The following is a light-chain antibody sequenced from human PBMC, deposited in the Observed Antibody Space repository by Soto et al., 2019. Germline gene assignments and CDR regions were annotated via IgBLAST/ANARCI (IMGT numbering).Light chain of an antibody. Sequence: QSVLTQPRSVSASPGQSVTISCTGTSSNVGGYNYVSWYQQNPGKAPKLMIYDASKRPPGVPDRFSGSKSGNAAFLTISGLQVEDEADYYCCSYAASYTLLFGGGTKLT. CDR3: CSYAASYTLL. J-gene: IGLJ3*02. V-gene: IGLV2-11*01. CDR1: SSNVGGYNY. CDR2: DAS.